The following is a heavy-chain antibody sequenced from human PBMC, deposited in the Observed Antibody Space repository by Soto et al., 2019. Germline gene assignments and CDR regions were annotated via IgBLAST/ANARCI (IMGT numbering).Heavy chain of an antibody. Sequence: GASVKVSCKASGGTFSSYAISWVRQAPGQGLEWMGGIIPIFGTANYAQKFQGRVTITADESTSTAYMELRSLRSDDTAVYYCAAGGSCSGGSCYSTSDAFDIWGQGTMVTVSS. CDR3: AAGGSCSGGSCYSTSDAFDI. J-gene: IGHJ3*02. CDR2: IIPIFGTA. CDR1: GGTFSSYA. V-gene: IGHV1-69*13. D-gene: IGHD2-15*01.